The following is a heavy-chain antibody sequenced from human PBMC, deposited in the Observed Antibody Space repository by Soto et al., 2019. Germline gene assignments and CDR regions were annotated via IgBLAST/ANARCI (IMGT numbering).Heavy chain of an antibody. CDR1: GFTFSSYA. J-gene: IGHJ2*01. CDR3: AKRTVGWYFDL. D-gene: IGHD4-17*01. CDR2: ISGSGGST. V-gene: IGHV3-23*01. Sequence: EVQLLESGGGLVQPGGSLRLSCAASGFTFSSYAMSWVRQAPGKGLEWVSAISGSGGSTYYADSVRGLLTISRDNSKNTLYLQMNRLRAEDTAVYYCAKRTVGWYFDLWGRGTLVTVSS.